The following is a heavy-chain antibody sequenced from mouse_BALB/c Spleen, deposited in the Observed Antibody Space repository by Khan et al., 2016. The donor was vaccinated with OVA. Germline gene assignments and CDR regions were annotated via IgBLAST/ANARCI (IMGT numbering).Heavy chain of an antibody. CDR3: TRAGYGAFAY. D-gene: IGHD1-2*01. CDR2: IFSGNSDT. Sequence: VRLQQSGTVLARPGSSVKMSCKASGYTFTSYWMHWVKQRPGQGLEWIGGIFSGNSDTSYNQKFKGKAKLTAVTSAITAYMELSSLTNEDSAVYYCTRAGYGAFAYWGQGTLVTVSA. J-gene: IGHJ3*01. CDR1: GYTFTSYW. V-gene: IGHV1-5*01.